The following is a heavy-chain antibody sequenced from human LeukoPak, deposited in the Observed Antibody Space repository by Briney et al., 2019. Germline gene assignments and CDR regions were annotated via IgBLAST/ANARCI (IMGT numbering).Heavy chain of an antibody. J-gene: IGHJ3*02. D-gene: IGHD3-22*01. CDR1: GFTFSSYS. CDR3: AADGPADLFDGSEDPPRDAFEI. CDR2: ISSSSSYI. Sequence: GGSLRLSCAASGFTFSSYSMNWVRQAPGKGLEWVSSISSSSSYIYYADSVKGRFTISRDNAKNSLYLQMNSLRAEDTAVYYCAADGPADLFDGSEDPPRDAFEIWGQGTMVTVSS. V-gene: IGHV3-21*01.